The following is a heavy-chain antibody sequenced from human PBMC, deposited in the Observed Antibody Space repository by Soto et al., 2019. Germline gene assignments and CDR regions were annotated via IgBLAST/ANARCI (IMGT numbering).Heavy chain of an antibody. CDR3: AKGGRQWLVTSDFNY. CDR2: VSHDGRNT. Sequence: VQLVESGGGVVQPGRSLRLSCAASGFTFSDYAMHWVRQAPGKGLEWVAVVSHDGRNTHYADSLKGRFTISRDSSKNTLSQKMSSLRAEDTAVYYCAKGGRQWLVTSDFNYWGQGALFTVSS. CDR1: GFTFSDYA. V-gene: IGHV3-30*18. D-gene: IGHD6-19*01. J-gene: IGHJ4*02.